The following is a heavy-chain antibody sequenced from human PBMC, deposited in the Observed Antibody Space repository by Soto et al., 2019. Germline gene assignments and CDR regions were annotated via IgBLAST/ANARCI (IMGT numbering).Heavy chain of an antibody. CDR3: ARDPEDV. Sequence: SLRLSCAASGFTFSSYAMHWVRQAPGKGLEWVAVISYDGSNKYYADSVKGRFTISRDNSKNTLYLQMNSLRAEDTAVYYCARDPEDVWGQGTTVTVSS. CDR2: ISYDGSNK. CDR1: GFTFSSYA. J-gene: IGHJ6*02. V-gene: IGHV3-30-3*01.